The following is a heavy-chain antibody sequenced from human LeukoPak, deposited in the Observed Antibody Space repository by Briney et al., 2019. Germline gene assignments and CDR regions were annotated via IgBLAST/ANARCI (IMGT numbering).Heavy chain of an antibody. Sequence: GGSLRLSCAASGFIFADYAMHWVRQAPGKGLEWVSGISWNSGIIGYADSVKGRFTISRDNAKNSLYLQMVSLTAEDMALYYCVKDLGSPPGYGTFDMWGQGTVVTVSS. CDR3: VKDLGSPPGYGTFDM. V-gene: IGHV3-9*03. CDR2: ISWNSGII. D-gene: IGHD3-10*01. J-gene: IGHJ3*02. CDR1: GFIFADYA.